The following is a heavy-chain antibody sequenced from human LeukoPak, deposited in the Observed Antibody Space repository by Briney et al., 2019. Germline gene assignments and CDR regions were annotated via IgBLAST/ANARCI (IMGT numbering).Heavy chain of an antibody. CDR3: ARVVDDWDYFDY. CDR1: GYTFTGSY. Sequence: ASVKVSCKASGYTFTGSYIHWVRQAPGQGLEWMGWINPNSGGTNYAQNLKGRVIMTRDTSNNTAYMELSRLRSDDAAVYYCARVVDDWDYFDYWGQGTLVTVSS. CDR2: INPNSGGT. D-gene: IGHD2-15*01. J-gene: IGHJ4*02. V-gene: IGHV1-2*02.